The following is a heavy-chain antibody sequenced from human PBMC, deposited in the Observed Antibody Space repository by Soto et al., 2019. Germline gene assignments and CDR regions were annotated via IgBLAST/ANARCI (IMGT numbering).Heavy chain of an antibody. D-gene: IGHD3-10*01. CDR1: GGSFSGYY. Sequence: KQSQTLSLTCAVYGGSFSGYYWSWIRQPPGKGLEWIGEINHSGSTNYNPSLKSRVTISVGTSKNQFSLKLSSVTAADTAVYYCASMGRGSESVQYYYYGMDVWGQGTTVTVSS. CDR3: ASMGRGSESVQYYYYGMDV. V-gene: IGHV4-34*01. CDR2: INHSGST. J-gene: IGHJ6*02.